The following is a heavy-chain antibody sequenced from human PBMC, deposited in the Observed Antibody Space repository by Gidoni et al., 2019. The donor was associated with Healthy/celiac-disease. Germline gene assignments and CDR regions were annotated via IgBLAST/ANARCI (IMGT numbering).Heavy chain of an antibody. J-gene: IGHJ4*02. D-gene: IGHD1-26*01. CDR3: AKGPEVGATHYFDY. CDR1: GFTFDDYA. V-gene: IGHV3-9*01. Sequence: EVQLVESGGGLVQPGRSLRLSCAAYGFTFDDYAMHWVRQAPGKGLEWVSGISWNSGSIGYADSVKGRFTISRDNAKNSLYLQMNSLRAEDTALYYCAKGPEVGATHYFDYWGQGTLVTVSS. CDR2: ISWNSGSI.